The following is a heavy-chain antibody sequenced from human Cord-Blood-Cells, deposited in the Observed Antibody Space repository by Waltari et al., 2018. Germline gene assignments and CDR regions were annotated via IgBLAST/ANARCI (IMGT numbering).Heavy chain of an antibody. J-gene: IGHJ4*02. V-gene: IGHV3-30*18. CDR1: GFTFSSYG. CDR3: AKDGPLTTSLDY. D-gene: IGHD4-4*01. Sequence: QVQLVESGGGVVQPGRSLSPPCAASGFTFSSYGMHWVRQAPGKGLEWVAVISYDGSNKYYADSVKGRFTISRDNSKNTLYLQMNSLRAEDTAVYYCAKDGPLTTSLDYWGQGTLVTVSS. CDR2: ISYDGSNK.